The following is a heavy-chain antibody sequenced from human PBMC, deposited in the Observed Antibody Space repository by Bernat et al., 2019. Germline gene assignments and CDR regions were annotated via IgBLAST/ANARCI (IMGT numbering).Heavy chain of an antibody. Sequence: QVLLVQSGAEVKKPGASVKISCKTSGFIFPNYYIHWVRQAPGQGLEWMGLISPRDGSINYAPKFLGRVTMTRDTATTVYMELSSLRSEDTAIFYCARVDYGDSPFDHWGQGTLVTVSS. D-gene: IGHD4-17*01. CDR1: GFIFPNYY. CDR2: ISPRDGSI. CDR3: ARVDYGDSPFDH. J-gene: IGHJ4*02. V-gene: IGHV1-46*01.